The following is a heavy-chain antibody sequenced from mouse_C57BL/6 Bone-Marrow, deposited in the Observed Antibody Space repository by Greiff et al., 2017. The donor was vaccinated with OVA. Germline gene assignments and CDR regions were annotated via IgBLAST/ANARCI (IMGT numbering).Heavy chain of an antibody. CDR2: IYPGSGST. D-gene: IGHD2-2*01. CDR1: GYTFTSYW. V-gene: IGHV1-55*01. Sequence: QVQLKQPGAELVKPGASVKMSCKASGYTFTSYWITWVKQRPGQGLEWIGDIYPGSGSTNYNEKFKSKATLTVDTSSSTAYMQPSSLTSEDSAVYYCARWKVTTDYWGQGTTLTVSS. J-gene: IGHJ2*01. CDR3: ARWKVTTDY.